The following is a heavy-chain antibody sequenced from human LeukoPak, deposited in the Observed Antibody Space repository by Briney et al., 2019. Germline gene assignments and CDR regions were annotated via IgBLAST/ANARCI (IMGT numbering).Heavy chain of an antibody. V-gene: IGHV1-18*01. CDR3: ARDQAATNTQVRFCLD. Sequence: ASVKVSCKASGYTFTSYGISWVRQAPGQGLEWMGWISAYNGNTNFAQKLQGRVTMTTDTSTSTAYMDLTSLRSDDTAVYYCARDQAATNTQVRFCLDWGQGTLVTVSS. J-gene: IGHJ4*02. CDR2: ISAYNGNT. D-gene: IGHD3-9*01. CDR1: GYTFTSYG.